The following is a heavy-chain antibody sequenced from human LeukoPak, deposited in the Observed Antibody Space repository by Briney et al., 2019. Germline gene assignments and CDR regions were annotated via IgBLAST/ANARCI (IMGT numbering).Heavy chain of an antibody. J-gene: IGHJ4*02. CDR3: ARAYYYESSGPPETSGYFDY. V-gene: IGHV7-4-1*02. D-gene: IGHD3-22*01. Sequence: ASVKVSCKASGYTFTRYAMNWVRQAPGQGLEWMGWINTNTGNPTYAQGFTGRFVSSLDTSVSTAYLQISSLKAEDTAVYYCARAYYYESSGPPETSGYFDYWGQGTLVTVSS. CDR1: GYTFTRYA. CDR2: INTNTGNP.